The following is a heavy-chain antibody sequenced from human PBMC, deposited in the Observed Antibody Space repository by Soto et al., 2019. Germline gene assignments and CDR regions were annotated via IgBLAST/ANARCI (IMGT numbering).Heavy chain of an antibody. CDR1: GGHFDRFA. D-gene: IGHD4-17*01. Sequence: QVQLVQSGAEVQKPGSSVKVSCRASGGHFDRFALSWLRQAHGQGLEWMGGIIPFLSATTYAHKFQGRVTITADESASTLYLELRSLTSDDTAVYYCARGEDDYGDFGSMDVWGQGTSVTVSS. CDR3: ARGEDDYGDFGSMDV. CDR2: IIPFLSAT. J-gene: IGHJ6*02. V-gene: IGHV1-69*01.